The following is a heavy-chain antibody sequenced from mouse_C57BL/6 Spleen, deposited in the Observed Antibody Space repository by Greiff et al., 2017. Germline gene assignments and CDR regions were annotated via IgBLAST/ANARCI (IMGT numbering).Heavy chain of an antibody. CDR1: GFTFSDYG. CDR3: ARQGLKGGYFDY. Sequence: EVKLVESGGGLVQPGGSLKLSCAASGFTFSDYGMAWVRQAPRKGPEWVAFISNLAYSIYYADTVTGRFTISRENAKNTLYLEMSSLRSEDTAMYYCARQGLKGGYFDYWGQGTTLTVSS. J-gene: IGHJ2*01. V-gene: IGHV5-15*01. CDR2: ISNLAYSI. D-gene: IGHD3-1*01.